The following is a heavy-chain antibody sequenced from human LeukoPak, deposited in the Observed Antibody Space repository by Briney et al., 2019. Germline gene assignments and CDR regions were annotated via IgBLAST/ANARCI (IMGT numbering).Heavy chain of an antibody. J-gene: IGHJ4*02. D-gene: IGHD6-13*01. CDR2: ICGSGGST. V-gene: IGHV3-23*01. CDR1: GVTFSSYA. Sequence: GGSLRLSCAASGVTFSSYAMSWLPQAPGKGLEGVSAICGSGGSTYHADSVKGRFTISRDNSKNTLYLQMNSLRAEDTAVYYCAKDKAIIAAAGYFFDYWGQGTLVTGSS. CDR3: AKDKAIIAAAGYFFDY.